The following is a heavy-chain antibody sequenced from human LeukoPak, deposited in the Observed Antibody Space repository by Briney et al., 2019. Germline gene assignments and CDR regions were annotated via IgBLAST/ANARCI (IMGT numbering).Heavy chain of an antibody. CDR2: IYENGGTT. CDR3: ASSGSYRFDY. D-gene: IGHD1-26*01. J-gene: IGHJ4*02. CDR1: GFTFPSHA. Sequence: GGSLRLSCVGSGFTFPSHAMSWVRQAPEKGLEFVSGIYENGGTTYYAESVKGRFSISRDNAKNSLYMQMNSLRDEDTAVYYCASSGSYRFDYWGQGTLVTVSS. V-gene: IGHV3-23*01.